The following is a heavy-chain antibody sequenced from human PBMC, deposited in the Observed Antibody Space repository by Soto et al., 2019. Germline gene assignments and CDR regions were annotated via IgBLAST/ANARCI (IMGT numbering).Heavy chain of an antibody. J-gene: IGHJ5*02. V-gene: IGHV4-39*02. CDR1: GGSISDDTYY. D-gene: IGHD2-15*01. CDR2: IYYSGST. CDR3: ATDRGGYCSGGSCSEAWFDP. Sequence: PSETLSLTCTVSGGSISDDTYYWGWIRQPPGKGLEWIGSIYYSGSTSYNPSLKSRVTMSVDTSKKQLSLRLRSEDTAVYYCATDRGGYCSGGSCSEAWFDPWGQGTLVTVSS.